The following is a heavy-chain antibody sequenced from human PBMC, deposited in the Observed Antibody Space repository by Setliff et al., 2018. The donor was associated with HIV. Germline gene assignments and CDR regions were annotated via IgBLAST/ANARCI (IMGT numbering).Heavy chain of an antibody. CDR2: INVGKGDT. V-gene: IGHV1-3*01. D-gene: IGHD2-8*02. Sequence: ASVKVSCKASGYTFTTYSLHWVRQAPGQSLEWMGWINVGKGDTKYSQKLQGRISITRDTSTNTAYMGLNNLRSDDTGIYFCARGALLAVFDFDHWGQGTLVTVSS. J-gene: IGHJ4*01. CDR1: GYTFTTYS. CDR3: ARGALLAVFDFDH.